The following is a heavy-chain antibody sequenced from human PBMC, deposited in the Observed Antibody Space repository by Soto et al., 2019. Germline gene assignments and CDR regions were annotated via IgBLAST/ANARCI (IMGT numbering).Heavy chain of an antibody. CDR2: IYYSGST. CDR1: GGSIRSSTYY. D-gene: IGHD2-8*02. V-gene: IGHV4-61*05. CDR3: ARDKITGLFDY. J-gene: IGHJ4*02. Sequence: SETLSLTCTVSGGSIRSSTYYWGWIRQPPGKGLEWIGYIYYSGSTNYNPSLKSRVTISVDTSKNQFSLKLTSVTAADTAVYYCARDKITGLFDYWGQGTLVTVSS.